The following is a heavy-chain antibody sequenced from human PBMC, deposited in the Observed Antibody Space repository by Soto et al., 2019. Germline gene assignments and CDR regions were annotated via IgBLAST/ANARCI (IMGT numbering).Heavy chain of an antibody. CDR2: INPNSGGT. CDR3: AREGVFSDSGGYYFRNDAFDI. J-gene: IGHJ3*02. D-gene: IGHD3-22*01. Sequence: ASVKVSCKASGYTFTGYYMHWVRQAPGQGLEWMGWINPNSGGTNYAQKFQGWVTMTRDTSISTAYMELSRLRSDDTAVYYCAREGVFSDSGGYYFRNDAFDIWGQGTMVTVSS. CDR1: GYTFTGYY. V-gene: IGHV1-2*04.